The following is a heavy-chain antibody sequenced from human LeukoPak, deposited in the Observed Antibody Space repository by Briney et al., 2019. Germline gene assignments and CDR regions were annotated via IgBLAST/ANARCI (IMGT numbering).Heavy chain of an antibody. CDR2: ISSSSSYI. CDR3: ARISVVPAAGFDY. D-gene: IGHD2-2*01. V-gene: IGHV3-21*01. Sequence: GGSLRLSCAASGFTFSSYSMNWVRQAPGKGLEWVSSISSSSSYIYYADSVKGRFTISRDNAKNSLYLQMNSLRAEDTAVYYCARISVVPAAGFDYWGQGTLVTVSP. J-gene: IGHJ4*02. CDR1: GFTFSSYS.